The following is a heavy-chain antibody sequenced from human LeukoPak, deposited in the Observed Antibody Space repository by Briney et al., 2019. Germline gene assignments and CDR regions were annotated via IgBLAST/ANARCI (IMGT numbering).Heavy chain of an antibody. CDR1: GFTFNRFW. J-gene: IGHJ2*01. V-gene: IGHV3-74*01. CDR3: ATEAGAAPDWYFDV. Sequence: GRSLRLSCGASGFTFNRFWMHWVRQAPGKGLVWVSRIKNDGRSTDYADSVKGRFTISRDNAKNTVYLQMNSLRAEDTAVYYCATEAGAAPDWYFDVWGRGTLVTVSS. D-gene: IGHD6-19*01. CDR2: IKNDGRST.